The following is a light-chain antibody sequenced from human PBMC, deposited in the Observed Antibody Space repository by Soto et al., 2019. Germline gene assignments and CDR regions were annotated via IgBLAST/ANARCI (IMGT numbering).Light chain of an antibody. J-gene: IGKJ2*01. CDR2: GAS. Sequence: ELGWTKSPGTLSFSPGERATLSCRASQSLSRNYLAWYQQWPGQAPSILIYGASTRTTGIPDRFSGYGAGTDFSLTISRLETEDFAVYYCQQYDSSPYTFGQGTKLDIK. CDR1: QSLSRNY. CDR3: QQYDSSPYT. V-gene: IGKV3-20*01.